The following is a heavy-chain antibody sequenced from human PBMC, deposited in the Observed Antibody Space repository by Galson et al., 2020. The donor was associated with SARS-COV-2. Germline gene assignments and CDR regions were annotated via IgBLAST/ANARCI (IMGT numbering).Heavy chain of an antibody. J-gene: IGHJ4*02. Sequence: SETMSLTCAVYGGFFSGYFWSWIRQPPGKGLEWIGEVNHSGSTNYNPSLKSRVTISVDTSKNQFSLKLSSVTAADTAVYYCARGLDGTGRFNGWDYWGQGTMGTVSS. CDR3: ARGLDGTGRFNGWDY. CDR2: VNHSGST. D-gene: IGHD2-8*02. CDR1: GGFFSGYF. V-gene: IGHV4-34*01.